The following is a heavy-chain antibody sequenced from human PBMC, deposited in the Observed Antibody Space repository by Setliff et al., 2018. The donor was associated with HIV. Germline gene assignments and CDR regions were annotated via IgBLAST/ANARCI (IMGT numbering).Heavy chain of an antibody. CDR2: ILYDGSNK. CDR1: GFSFSSYT. D-gene: IGHD3-22*01. Sequence: GGSLRLSCEASGFSFSSYTMNWVRQAPGKGLEWVAVILYDGSNKYYADSVKGRFTISRDNSKNTLYLQMNSLRAEDTAVYYCARAGVYYDSSGYCIDYWGQGTLVTVSS. J-gene: IGHJ4*02. V-gene: IGHV3-30*04. CDR3: ARAGVYYDSSGYCIDY.